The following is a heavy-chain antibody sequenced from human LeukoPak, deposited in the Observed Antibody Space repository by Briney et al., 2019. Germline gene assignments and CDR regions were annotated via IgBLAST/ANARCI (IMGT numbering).Heavy chain of an antibody. J-gene: IGHJ2*01. CDR1: GGSIFCYY. D-gene: IGHD6-19*01. CDR3: ARRAYYDSSGYSPTSGYFDV. Sequence: SETLSLTCTVSGGSIFCYYFNWIRQPPGKGLEWSGYVYSNGITNYSPSFRSRGTISIATTKNQFSLRLRSVTAADTATYYCARRAYYDSSGYSPTSGYFDVWGRGILVTVSS. CDR2: VYSNGIT. V-gene: IGHV4-4*08.